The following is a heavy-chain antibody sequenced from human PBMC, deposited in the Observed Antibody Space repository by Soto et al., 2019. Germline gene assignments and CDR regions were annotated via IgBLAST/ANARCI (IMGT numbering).Heavy chain of an antibody. CDR3: AREDHGMDV. Sequence: SETLSLTCAVSGSSMSGFYWGWVRQPPGKGLEWIGSIFHSGNSYYNPSLNSRVILSVDTSKNQFSLNLTAAIAPDPAVYYCAREDHGMDVWGQGTPVTVSS. V-gene: IGHV4-38-2*02. CDR2: IFHSGNS. CDR1: GSSMSGFY. J-gene: IGHJ6*02.